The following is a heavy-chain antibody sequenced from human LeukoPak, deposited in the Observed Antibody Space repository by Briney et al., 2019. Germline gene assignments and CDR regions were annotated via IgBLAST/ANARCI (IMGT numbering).Heavy chain of an antibody. D-gene: IGHD2-2*02. Sequence: GGSLRLSCAASGFTFSSYWMSWVRQAPGEGLEWVANIKQDGSEKYYVDSVKGRFTISRDNAKNSLYLQMNSLRAEDTAVYYCAREHIVVVPAARPDYYYYGMDVWGQGTTVTVSS. CDR1: GFTFSSYW. J-gene: IGHJ6*02. CDR2: IKQDGSEK. V-gene: IGHV3-7*01. CDR3: AREHIVVVPAARPDYYYYGMDV.